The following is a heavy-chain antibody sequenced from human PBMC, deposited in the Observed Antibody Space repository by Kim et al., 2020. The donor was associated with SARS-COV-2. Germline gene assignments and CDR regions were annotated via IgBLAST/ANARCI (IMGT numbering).Heavy chain of an antibody. V-gene: IGHV5-51*01. CDR1: GYSFTSYW. D-gene: IGHD6-19*01. J-gene: IGHJ6*02. CDR2: IYPGDSDT. Sequence: GESLKISCKGSGYSFTSYWIGWVRQMPGKGLEWMGIIYPGDSDTRYSPSFQGQVTISADKSISTAYLQWSSLKASDTAMYYCARPAVAGRSVPYYYYGMDVWGQGTTVTVSS. CDR3: ARPAVAGRSVPYYYYGMDV.